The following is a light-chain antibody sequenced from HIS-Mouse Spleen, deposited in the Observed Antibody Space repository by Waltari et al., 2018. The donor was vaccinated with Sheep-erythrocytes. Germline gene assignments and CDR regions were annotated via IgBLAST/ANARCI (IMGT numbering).Light chain of an antibody. CDR1: QSVLYSSNNKNY. J-gene: IGKJ4*01. CDR2: WAS. Sequence: DIVMTQSPDSLAVSLGERAPFNCKSSQSVLYSSNNKNYLAWYQQKPGQPPKLLIYWASTRESGVPDRFSGSGSGTDFTLTISSLQAEDVAVYYCQQYYSTPLTFGGGTKVEIK. V-gene: IGKV4-1*01. CDR3: QQYYSTPLT.